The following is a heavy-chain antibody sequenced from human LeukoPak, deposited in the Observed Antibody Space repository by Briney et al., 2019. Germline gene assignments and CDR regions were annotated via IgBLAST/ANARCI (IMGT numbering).Heavy chain of an antibody. CDR2: IYYSGST. CDR1: GGSISSYY. CDR3: ARGKVYYYMDV. V-gene: IGHV4-59*01. Sequence: SETLSLTCTVSGGSISSYYWSWIRQPPGKGLEGIGYIYYSGSTNYNPSLKSRVTISVDTSKNQFSLKLSSVTAADTAVYYCARGKVYYYMDVWGKGTTVTVSS. J-gene: IGHJ6*03.